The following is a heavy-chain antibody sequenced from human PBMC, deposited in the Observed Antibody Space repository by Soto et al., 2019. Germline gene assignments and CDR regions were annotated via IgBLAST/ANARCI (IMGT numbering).Heavy chain of an antibody. V-gene: IGHV1-46*03. J-gene: IGHJ4*02. CDR2: INPSGGST. D-gene: IGHD2-2*01. CDR3: ARSDIAVVPAAIPPDY. CDR1: GYTFTSYY. Sequence: ASVKVSCKASGYTFTSYYMHWVRQAPGQGLEWMGIINPSGGSTSYAQKFQGRVTMTRDTSTSTVYMELSSLRSEDTAVYFCARSDIAVVPAAIPPDYWGQGTLVTVSS.